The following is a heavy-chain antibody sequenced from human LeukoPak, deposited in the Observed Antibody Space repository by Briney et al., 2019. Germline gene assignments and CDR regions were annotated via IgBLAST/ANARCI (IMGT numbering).Heavy chain of an antibody. Sequence: GASVKVSCKASGYTFTSYGISWVRQAPGQGLEWMGWISAYNGNTNYAQKLQGRVTVTTGTSTSTAYMELRSLRSDDTAVYYCARDGYCSSTSCYASDYWGQGTLVTVSS. CDR2: ISAYNGNT. J-gene: IGHJ4*02. CDR1: GYTFTSYG. V-gene: IGHV1-18*01. D-gene: IGHD2-2*03. CDR3: ARDGYCSSTSCYASDY.